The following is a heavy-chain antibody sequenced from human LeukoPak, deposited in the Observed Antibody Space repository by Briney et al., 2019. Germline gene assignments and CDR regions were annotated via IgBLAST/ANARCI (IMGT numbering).Heavy chain of an antibody. J-gene: IGHJ4*02. CDR3: ARVNYGDYYFDY. V-gene: IGHV4-30-2*01. CDR2: IYHSGST. Sequence: SQTLSLTCAVSGGSISSGGYSWSWIRQPPGKGLEWIGYIYHSGSTYYNPSLKSRATISVDRSKNQFSLKLSSVTAADTAVYYCARVNYGDYYFDYWGQGTLVTVSS. D-gene: IGHD4-17*01. CDR1: GGSISSGGYS.